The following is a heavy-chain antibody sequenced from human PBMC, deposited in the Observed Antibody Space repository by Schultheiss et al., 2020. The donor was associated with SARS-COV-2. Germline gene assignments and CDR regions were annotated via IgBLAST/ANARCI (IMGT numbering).Heavy chain of an antibody. CDR3: AKVRVSGYDLPDY. CDR1: GFTFSSYG. Sequence: GGSLRLSCAASGFTFSSYGMHWVRQAPGKGLEWVAVIWYDGSNKYYADSVKGRFTISRDNSKNTLYLQMNSLRAEDTAVYYCAKVRVSGYDLPDYWGQGTLVTVSS. CDR2: IWYDGSNK. D-gene: IGHD5-12*01. V-gene: IGHV3-33*06. J-gene: IGHJ4*02.